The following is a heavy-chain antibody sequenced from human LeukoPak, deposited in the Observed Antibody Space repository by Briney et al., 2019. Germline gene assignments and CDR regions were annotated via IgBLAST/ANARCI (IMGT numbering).Heavy chain of an antibody. D-gene: IGHD1-1*01. CDR3: ARDYPTSGIVTLFDY. CDR1: GFTFNYYA. V-gene: IGHV3-23*01. CDR2: ITTSGAST. J-gene: IGHJ4*02. Sequence: GGSLRLSCASSGFTFNYYAMTWVRQAPGKGLEWVPSITTSGASTYYAGSVKGRFTISRDNSKNSLYLQMTSLRAEDTAVYYCARDYPTSGIVTLFDYWGQGTLVTVSS.